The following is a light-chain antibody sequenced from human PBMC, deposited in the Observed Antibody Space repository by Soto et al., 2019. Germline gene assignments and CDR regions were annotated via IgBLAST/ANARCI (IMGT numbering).Light chain of an antibody. CDR3: QQRYNWPIT. CDR2: DAS. V-gene: IGKV3-11*01. CDR1: QSVGTY. J-gene: IGKJ5*01. Sequence: EIVLTQSPATLSLSPRERATLSCRASQSVGTYLAWYQQIPGQAPRLLIYDASNRATGIPARFSGSGSGTDFTLTISTLESEDFAVYYCQQRYNWPITFGHGTRLEIK.